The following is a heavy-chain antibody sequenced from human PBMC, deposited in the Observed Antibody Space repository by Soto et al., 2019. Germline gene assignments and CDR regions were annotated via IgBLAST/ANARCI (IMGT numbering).Heavy chain of an antibody. CDR1: GGTFSSYA. Sequence: GASVTVSCQASGGTFSSYAISWVRQAPGQGLEWMGGIVASCGTANYAQKFQERVTITRDMSTSTAYMELSSLRSEDTAVYYCAADLDVTIFGVVGWFDPWGQGTLVTVSS. V-gene: IGHV1-69*05. CDR2: IVASCGTA. J-gene: IGHJ5*02. D-gene: IGHD3-3*01. CDR3: AADLDVTIFGVVGWFDP.